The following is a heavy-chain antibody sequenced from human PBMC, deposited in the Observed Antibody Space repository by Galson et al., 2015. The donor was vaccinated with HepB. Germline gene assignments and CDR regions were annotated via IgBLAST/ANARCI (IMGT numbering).Heavy chain of an antibody. D-gene: IGHD3-22*01. CDR2: IIPIFGTA. Sequence: SVKVSCKASGGTFSSYAISWVRQAPGQGLEWMGGIIPIFGTANYAQKFQGRVTITADESTSTAYMELSSLRSEDTAVYYCATRPYYYDSSGYSRWGQGTLVTVSS. V-gene: IGHV1-69*13. J-gene: IGHJ4*02. CDR1: GGTFSSYA. CDR3: ATRPYYYDSSGYSR.